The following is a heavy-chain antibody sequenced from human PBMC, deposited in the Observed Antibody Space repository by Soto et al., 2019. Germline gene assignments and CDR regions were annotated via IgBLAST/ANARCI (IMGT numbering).Heavy chain of an antibody. J-gene: IGHJ5*02. V-gene: IGHV4-4*02. CDR2: IYHSGST. D-gene: IGHD4-17*01. CDR3: ARVWTTVTNWFDP. CDR1: GGSISSSNW. Sequence: QVQLQESGPGLVKPSGTLSLTCAVSGGSISSSNWWSWVRQPPGKGLEWIGEIYHSGSTNYNPTLKSRVIISVDKYKNHFALKLSSVTAADTAVYYCARVWTTVTNWFDPWGQGTLVTVSS.